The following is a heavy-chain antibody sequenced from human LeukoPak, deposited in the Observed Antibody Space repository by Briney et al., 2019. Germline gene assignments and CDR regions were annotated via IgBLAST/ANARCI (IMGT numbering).Heavy chain of an antibody. CDR3: ARGGDSSGYYYFDY. D-gene: IGHD3-22*01. J-gene: IGHJ4*02. CDR2: LYNAGST. CDR1: GFTVSNKY. V-gene: IGHV3-53*01. Sequence: AGGSLRLSCVASGFTVSNKYMSWVRQAPGKGLEWVSVLYNAGSTYYADSVKGRFTISRDNSKNTLYLQMYSLRAEDTAVYYCARGGDSSGYYYFDYWGQGTLVTVSS.